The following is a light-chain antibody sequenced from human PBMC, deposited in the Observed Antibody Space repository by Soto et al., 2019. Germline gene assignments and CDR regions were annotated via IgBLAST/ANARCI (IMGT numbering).Light chain of an antibody. J-gene: IGKJ4*01. V-gene: IGKV3-15*01. CDR2: GAS. CDR3: QQYNNWPLT. Sequence: EIGMTQSPSTLSVSLGDRATLSCRASQSVSSNLAWYQQKPGQAPRLLIYGASTRATGIPARFSGSGSGTEFTLTISSLQSEDFAVYSCQQYNNWPLTFGGGTKVDI. CDR1: QSVSSN.